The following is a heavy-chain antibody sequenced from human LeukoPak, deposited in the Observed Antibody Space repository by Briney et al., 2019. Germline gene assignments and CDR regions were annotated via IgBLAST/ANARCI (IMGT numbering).Heavy chain of an antibody. D-gene: IGHD1-26*01. V-gene: IGHV4-59*01. CDR1: GGSFTSYY. CDR3: ARGQGGNYYLNYFDY. Sequence: SETLPLTCTVTGGSFTSYYWSWIRQPPGKGLEWIGHFYYSGSTSYNPSLKSRVTISVDTSRNQFSLKLTSVTAADTAVYYCARGQGGNYYLNYFDYWGQGALLTVSS. CDR2: FYYSGST. J-gene: IGHJ4*02.